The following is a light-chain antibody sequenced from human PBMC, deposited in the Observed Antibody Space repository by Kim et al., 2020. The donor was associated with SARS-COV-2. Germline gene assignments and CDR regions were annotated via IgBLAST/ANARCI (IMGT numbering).Light chain of an antibody. V-gene: IGLV3-21*04. CDR2: YDS. CDR3: QVWDSSSDHRV. CDR1: NIGSKS. Sequence: SYELTQPPSVSVAPGKTARITCGGNNIGSKSVHWYQQKPGQAPVLVIYYDSDRPSGIPERFSGSNSGNTATLTISMVEAGDEADYYCQVWDSSSDHRVFGTGTKVTVL. J-gene: IGLJ1*01.